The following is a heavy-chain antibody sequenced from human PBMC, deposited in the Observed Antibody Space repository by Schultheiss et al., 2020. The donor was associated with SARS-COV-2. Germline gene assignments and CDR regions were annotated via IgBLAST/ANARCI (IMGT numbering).Heavy chain of an antibody. J-gene: IGHJ4*02. CDR1: GFTFGDYA. CDR2: IRSKAYGGTT. Sequence: GESLKISCAASGFTFGDYAMSWFRQAPGKGLEWVGFIRSKAYGGTTEYAASVKGRFTISRDDSKNTLYLQMNSLRTEDTGMYYCTSVLHWGQGSLVTVSS. V-gene: IGHV3-49*03. CDR3: TSVLH.